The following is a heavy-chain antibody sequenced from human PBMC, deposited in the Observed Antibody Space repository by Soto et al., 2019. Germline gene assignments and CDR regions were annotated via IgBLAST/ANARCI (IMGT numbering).Heavy chain of an antibody. CDR2: INAGNGNT. V-gene: IGHV1-3*01. J-gene: IGHJ6*02. CDR1: GYTFTSYA. CDR3: AREVRLEWLLTGRYYYGMDV. D-gene: IGHD3-3*01. Sequence: QVQLVQSGAEVKKPGASVKVSCKASGYTFTSYAMHWVRQAPGQRLEWMGWINAGNGNTKYSQKFQGRVTITRDTSASTAYMELSSLRSEDTAVYYCAREVRLEWLLTGRYYYGMDVWGQGTTVTVSS.